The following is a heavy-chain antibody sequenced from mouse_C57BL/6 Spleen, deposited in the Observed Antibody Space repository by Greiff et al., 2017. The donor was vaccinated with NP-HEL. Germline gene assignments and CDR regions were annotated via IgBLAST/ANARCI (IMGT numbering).Heavy chain of an antibody. J-gene: IGHJ1*03. V-gene: IGHV1-22*01. CDR3: ARENWDWYFDV. CDR2: INPNNGGT. CDR1: GYTFTDYN. Sequence: EVQLVESGPELVKPGASVKMSCKASGYTFTDYNMHWVKQSHGKSLEWIGYINPNNGGTSYNQKFKGKATLTVNKSSSTAYMELRSLTSEDSAVYYCARENWDWYFDVWGTGTTVTVSS. D-gene: IGHD4-1*01.